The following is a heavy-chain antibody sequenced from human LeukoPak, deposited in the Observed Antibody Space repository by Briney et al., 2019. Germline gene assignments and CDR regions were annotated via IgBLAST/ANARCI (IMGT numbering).Heavy chain of an antibody. CDR3: ASLPSNTVTHDY. CDR1: GYSISSSYY. Sequence: PSETLSLTCAASGYSISSSYYWGWIRQPPGKGLEWIGTIYHSRSTHYNPSPKSRVTLSVDTSKNQFSLKLRSVTAADTAVYYCASLPSNTVTHDYWGQGTLVTVSS. J-gene: IGHJ4*02. D-gene: IGHD4-11*01. V-gene: IGHV4-38-2*01. CDR2: IYHSRST.